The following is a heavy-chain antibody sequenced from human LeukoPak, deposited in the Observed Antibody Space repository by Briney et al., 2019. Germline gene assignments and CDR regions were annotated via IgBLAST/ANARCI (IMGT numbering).Heavy chain of an antibody. D-gene: IGHD6-13*01. J-gene: IGHJ4*02. CDR3: ASCSSSWEPFFDY. V-gene: IGHV1-69*05. CDR1: GGTFSSYA. Sequence: VASVKVSCKASGGTFSSYAISWVRQAPGQGLEWMGGIIPIFGTANYAQKFQGRVTITTDESTSTAYMELSSLRSEDTAVYYCASCSSSWEPFFDYWGQGTLVTVSS. CDR2: IIPIFGTA.